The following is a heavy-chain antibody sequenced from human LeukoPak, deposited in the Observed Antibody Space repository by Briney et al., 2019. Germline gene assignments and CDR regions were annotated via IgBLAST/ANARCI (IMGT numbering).Heavy chain of an antibody. CDR2: IYYSGST. J-gene: IGHJ4*02. Sequence: SETLSLTCTVSGGSITSYYWSWIRQPPGKGLEWIGYIYYSGSTNYNPSPKSRVTISVDSSRTHFSLKLSSVTAADTAVYYCARGYGDYYFDYWGQGTLVTVSS. CDR3: ARGYGDYYFDY. CDR1: GGSITSYY. D-gene: IGHD4-17*01. V-gene: IGHV4-59*01.